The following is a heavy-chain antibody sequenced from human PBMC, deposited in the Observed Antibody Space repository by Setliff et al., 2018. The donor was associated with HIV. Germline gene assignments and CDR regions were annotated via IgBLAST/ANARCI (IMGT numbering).Heavy chain of an antibody. CDR3: ARDPTYISSWPGHAFDI. D-gene: IGHD6-6*01. CDR1: EYTFTNYY. CDR2: MNPSGGST. Sequence: GASVKVSCKASEYTFTNYYIHWVRQGPGQGLEWVGIMNPSGGSTTYAQKFQDRVTMTRDTSTSTAHMELRSLRSDDTAVYYCARDPTYISSWPGHAFDIWGQGTMVTVSS. V-gene: IGHV1-46*01. J-gene: IGHJ3*02.